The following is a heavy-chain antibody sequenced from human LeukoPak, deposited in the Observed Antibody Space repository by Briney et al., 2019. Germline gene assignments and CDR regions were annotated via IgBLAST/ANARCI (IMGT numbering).Heavy chain of an antibody. Sequence: SETLSLTCAVYGGSFSRYYWSWIRQPPRKGAEVIWGIHHSGSTNYNPSLKSRVTISVDTSKNQFSLKLSSVTAADTAVYYCARGRYSSGCYKLGNWFDPWGQGTLVTVSS. CDR2: IHHSGST. V-gene: IGHV4-34*01. J-gene: IGHJ5*02. CDR3: ARGRYSSGCYKLGNWFDP. D-gene: IGHD6-19*01. CDR1: GGSFSRYY.